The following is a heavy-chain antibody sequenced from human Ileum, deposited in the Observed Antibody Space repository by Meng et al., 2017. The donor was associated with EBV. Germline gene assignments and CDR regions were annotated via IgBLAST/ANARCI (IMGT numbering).Heavy chain of an antibody. V-gene: IGHV7-4-1*02. CDR2: ISTNTGNP. J-gene: IGHJ4*02. CDR1: GYTFTRNA. D-gene: IGHD6-13*01. CDR3: ARDSGYTRSWSGDY. Sequence: VQLVQSGSELKKPGASVKVSCKASGYTFTRNAINWVRQAPGQGLEWMGWISTNTGNPTYAQGFAGRFVFSLDTSVSTAYLQISGLKAEDTAIYYCARDSGYTRSWSGDYWGQGTLVTAPQ.